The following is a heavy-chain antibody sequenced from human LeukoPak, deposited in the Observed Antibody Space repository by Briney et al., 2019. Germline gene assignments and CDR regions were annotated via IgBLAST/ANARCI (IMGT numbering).Heavy chain of an antibody. CDR2: ISWNSGSI. CDR1: GFTFDDYA. V-gene: IGHV3-9*01. J-gene: IGHJ4*02. CDR3: AKDKGSSGWDFDY. D-gene: IGHD6-19*01. Sequence: PGRSLRLSCAASGFTFDDYAMHWVRQAPGKGLEWVSGISWNSGSIGYADSVKGRFTISRDNAKNSLYLQMNSLRAEDTALYYCAKDKGSSGWDFDYWGQGTLVTDSS.